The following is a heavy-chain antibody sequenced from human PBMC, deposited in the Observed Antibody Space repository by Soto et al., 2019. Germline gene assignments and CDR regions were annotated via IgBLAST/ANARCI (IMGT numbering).Heavy chain of an antibody. D-gene: IGHD5-12*01. J-gene: IGHJ4*02. CDR2: ISYDGSNK. Sequence: PGGSLRLSCAASGFTFSSCGMHWVRQAPGKGLEWVAVISYDGSNKYYADSVKGRFTISRDNSKNTLYLQMNSLRAEDTAVYYCAKDRGGYNDYFDYWGQGTLVTVSS. CDR3: AKDRGGYNDYFDY. CDR1: GFTFSSCG. V-gene: IGHV3-30*18.